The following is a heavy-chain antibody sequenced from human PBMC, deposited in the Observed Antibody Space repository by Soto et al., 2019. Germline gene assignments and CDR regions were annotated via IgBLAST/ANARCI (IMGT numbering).Heavy chain of an antibody. CDR1: GYTFTNYW. CDR3: AGTSYCSGGACFNYYYGIDV. V-gene: IGHV5-51*01. Sequence: GESLKISCKTSGYTFTNYWIAWVRQMPGKGLEWMGIIYPDDSDTRYSPSFQGQVTFSVDKSITTAYLQWSSLKASDTAIYYCAGTSYCSGGACFNYYYGIDVWGQGTTVTVSS. J-gene: IGHJ6*02. CDR2: IYPDDSDT. D-gene: IGHD2-15*01.